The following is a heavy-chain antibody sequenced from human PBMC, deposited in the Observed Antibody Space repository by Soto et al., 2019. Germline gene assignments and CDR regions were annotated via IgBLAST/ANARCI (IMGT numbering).Heavy chain of an antibody. J-gene: IGHJ4*02. CDR3: VTVFLAGYCLLFVF. CDR2: SSAYNGNT. D-gene: IGHD3-9*01. Sequence: ASXKVSCKASGYTFTSYGISWVRQAPGQGVEGMGWSSAYNGNTNYAQKLQGGFTMTTDTPTSPAYMELRSLRSDATAVYYCVTVFLAGYCLLFVFWGQGTLVSVSS. V-gene: IGHV1-18*01. CDR1: GYTFTSYG.